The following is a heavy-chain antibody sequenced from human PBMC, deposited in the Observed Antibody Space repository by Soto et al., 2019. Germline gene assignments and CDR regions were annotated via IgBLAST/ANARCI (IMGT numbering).Heavy chain of an antibody. CDR3: ARLPRPSSGWHSFDY. CDR2: INHSGST. V-gene: IGHV4-34*01. J-gene: IGHJ4*02. Sequence: QVQLQQWGAGLLKPSETLSLTCAVYGGSFSGYYWRWVRQPPGKGLEWIGEINHSGSTNYNPSLKSRVTISVDTSKNQFSLKVSSVTAADTAVYSCARLPRPSSGWHSFDYWGQGTLVTVSS. CDR1: GGSFSGYY. D-gene: IGHD6-19*01.